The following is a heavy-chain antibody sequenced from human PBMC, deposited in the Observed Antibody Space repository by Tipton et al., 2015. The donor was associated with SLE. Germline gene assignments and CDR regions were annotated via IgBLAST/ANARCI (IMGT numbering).Heavy chain of an antibody. D-gene: IGHD5-12*01. CDR3: ARGTLAATSRFAY. V-gene: IGHV5-51*01. CDR1: GYSFTDYW. J-gene: IGHJ4*02. CDR2: IYPADSDT. Sequence: QLVQSGAEVKKPGESLKISCKGSGYSFTDYWIGWVRQMPGKGLEWMGIIYPADSDTRYSPSFQGQVTISADKSISTAYLHWSSLKASDTAMYYCARGTLAATSRFAYWGQGTLVTVSS.